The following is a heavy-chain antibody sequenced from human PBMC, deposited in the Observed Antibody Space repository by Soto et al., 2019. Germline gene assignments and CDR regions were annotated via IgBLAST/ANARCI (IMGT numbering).Heavy chain of an antibody. CDR3: ARFGLVTFDC. CDR1: GFIFNTYS. J-gene: IGHJ4*02. CDR2: ISPSGSYM. V-gene: IGHV3-21*01. D-gene: IGHD3-3*01. Sequence: PGGSLRLSCAASGFIFNTYSMDWVRQAPGKGLEWVASISPSGSYMYYGDSLKGRFTVSRDNAKNSLYLQMDSLRADDTAIYYCARFGLVTFDCWGQGTLVPSPQ.